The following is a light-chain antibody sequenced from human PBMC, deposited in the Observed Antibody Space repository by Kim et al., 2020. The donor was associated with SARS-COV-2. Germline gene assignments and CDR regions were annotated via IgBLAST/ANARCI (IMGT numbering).Light chain of an antibody. J-gene: IGLJ2*01. CDR3: QAWDSSTVV. Sequence: SVSPGQTASITCSGDKLGDKYSCWYQQKPGQSPVLVIYQDSKRPSGIPERFSGSNSGNTATLTISGTQAMDEADYYCQAWDSSTVVFGGGTKLTVL. CDR1: KLGDKY. V-gene: IGLV3-1*01. CDR2: QDS.